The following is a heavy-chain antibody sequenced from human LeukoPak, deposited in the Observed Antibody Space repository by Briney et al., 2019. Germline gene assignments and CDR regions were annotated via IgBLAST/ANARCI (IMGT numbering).Heavy chain of an antibody. CDR3: ARRAVVVITNYYYYYMDV. D-gene: IGHD3-22*01. Sequence: PGGSLRLSCAASGFTFSSYWMHWVRQALGKGLVWVSRINSDGSSTSYADSVKGRFTISRDSAKNTLYLQMNSLRAEDTAVYYCARRAVVVITNYYYYYMDVWGKGTTVTVSS. J-gene: IGHJ6*03. CDR2: INSDGSST. V-gene: IGHV3-74*01. CDR1: GFTFSSYW.